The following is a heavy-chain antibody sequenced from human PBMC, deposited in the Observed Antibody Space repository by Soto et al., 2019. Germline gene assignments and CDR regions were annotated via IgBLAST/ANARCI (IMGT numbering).Heavy chain of an antibody. J-gene: IGHJ5*01. CDR2: ISWDGGSI. CDR1: GFKFDDYM. V-gene: IGHV3-43*01. CDR3: AKEGNGGSSLDS. D-gene: IGHD2-15*01. Sequence: GGSLRLSCEASGFKFDDYMMHWVRQAPGKGLEWISLISWDGGSIDYADSIKGRFTVSRDNSKTSLYLHMHSLTSDDTAFYFCAKEGNGGSSLDSWGQGTLVTVT.